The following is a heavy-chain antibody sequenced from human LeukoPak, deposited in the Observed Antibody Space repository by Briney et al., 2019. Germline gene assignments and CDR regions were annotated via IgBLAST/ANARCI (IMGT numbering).Heavy chain of an antibody. CDR1: AGSISSSSYY. J-gene: IGHJ4*02. CDR3: ARHGSRAVAGYFDY. V-gene: IGHV4-39*01. Sequence: SETLSLTCTVSAGSISSSSYYWAWIREPPGKGLEWIETIYYTWSTYSNQALKSQVTIYIETSKNQFSLKMSSVTAADTAVYYCARHGSRAVAGYFDYWGQGTLVTVSS. CDR2: IYYTWST. D-gene: IGHD6-19*01.